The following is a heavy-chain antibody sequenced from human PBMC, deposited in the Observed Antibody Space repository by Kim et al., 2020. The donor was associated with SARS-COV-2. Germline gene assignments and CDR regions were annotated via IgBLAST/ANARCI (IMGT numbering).Heavy chain of an antibody. V-gene: IGHV3-23*01. CDR3: ARQRGYDFDM. J-gene: IGHJ3*02. Sequence: NTYYADSVRGRFTIARDNSQNALYVQMNSLRAEDTALYYCARQRGYDFDMWGQGTMVTVSS. CDR2: NT. D-gene: IGHD1-1*01.